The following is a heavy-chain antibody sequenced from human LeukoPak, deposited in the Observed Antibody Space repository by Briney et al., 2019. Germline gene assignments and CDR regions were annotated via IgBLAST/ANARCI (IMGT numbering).Heavy chain of an antibody. V-gene: IGHV3-7*01. CDR3: ARDDSGPAY. CDR2: INQDGSQK. J-gene: IGHJ4*02. D-gene: IGHD6-19*01. CDR1: GFTFTKYW. Sequence: PGGSLRLSCAASGFTFTKYWMTWVRQAPGKGLEWVANINQDGSQKYYMDSVKGRFTISRDNSKNSLYLHMSSLTPEDTGLYYCARDDSGPAYWGQGTLVTVSS.